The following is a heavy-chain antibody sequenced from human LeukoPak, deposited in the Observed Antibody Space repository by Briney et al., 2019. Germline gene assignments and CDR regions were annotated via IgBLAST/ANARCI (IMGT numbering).Heavy chain of an antibody. Sequence: PSQTLSLTCTVSGGSISSGDYYWSWIHQPPGKGLEWIGYIYYSGSTYYNPSLKSRVTISVDTSRNQFSLKLSSVTAADTAVYYCARGDSSGYKLGAFDIWGQGTMVTVSS. CDR1: GGSISSGDYY. V-gene: IGHV4-30-4*01. J-gene: IGHJ3*02. D-gene: IGHD3-22*01. CDR3: ARGDSSGYKLGAFDI. CDR2: IYYSGST.